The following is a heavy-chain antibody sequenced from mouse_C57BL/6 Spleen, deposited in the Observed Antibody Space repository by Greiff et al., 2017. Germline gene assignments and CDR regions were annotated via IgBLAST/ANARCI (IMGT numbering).Heavy chain of an antibody. CDR3: ARSLIYYYGSSFYYYAMDY. CDR1: GYTFTSYW. D-gene: IGHD1-1*01. Sequence: QVQLQQPGAELVMPGASVKLSCKASGYTFTSYWMHWVKQRPGQGLEWIGEIDPSDSYTNYNQKVKGKSTLTVDKSSSTAYMQLSSLTSEDSAVYYCARSLIYYYGSSFYYYAMDYWGQGTSVTVSS. J-gene: IGHJ4*01. CDR2: IDPSDSYT. V-gene: IGHV1-69*01.